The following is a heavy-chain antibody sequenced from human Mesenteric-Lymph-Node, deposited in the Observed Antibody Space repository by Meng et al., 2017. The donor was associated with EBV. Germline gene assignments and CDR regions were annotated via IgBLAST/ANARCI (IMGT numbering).Heavy chain of an antibody. J-gene: IGHJ4*02. CDR2: IFHSGGT. CDR1: SGSISNSNW. CDR3: ARITFGGAIGD. V-gene: IGHV4-4*02. D-gene: IGHD3-16*02. Sequence: QVQLKGSGPGLVKPSGTLSLTCAVSSGSISNSNWWSWVRQPPGKGLQWIGEIFHSGGTNYNPSLKSRVTISVDKSKNQFSLKVNSLTAADTAVYYCARITFGGAIGDWGQGTLVTVSS.